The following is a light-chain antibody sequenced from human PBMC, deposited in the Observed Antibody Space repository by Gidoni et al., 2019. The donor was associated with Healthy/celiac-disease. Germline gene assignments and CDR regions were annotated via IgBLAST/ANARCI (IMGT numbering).Light chain of an antibody. CDR1: QGISSY. CDR2: AAS. Sequence: QLTQSPSFLSASVEDRVTITCRASQGISSYLPWYQQKPGKAPKLLFYAASTVQSGVPSRFSGSGSGTEFTLTISSLQPEDFATYYCQQLNSYPLTFGQGTRVEIK. J-gene: IGKJ5*01. CDR3: QQLNSYPLT. V-gene: IGKV1-9*01.